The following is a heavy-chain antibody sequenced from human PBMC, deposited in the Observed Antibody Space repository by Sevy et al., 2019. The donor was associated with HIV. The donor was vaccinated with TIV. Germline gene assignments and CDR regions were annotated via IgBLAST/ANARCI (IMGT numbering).Heavy chain of an antibody. D-gene: IGHD3-22*01. Sequence: GGSLRLSCAASGFTFTIYAMTWVRQAPGRGLEWVSVISGSGASTYYTDSVKGRFTISRDNSKNTLYLQMNSLRAEDTAVYYCGKENHYDSRGFITVDYWGQGALVTVSS. CDR2: ISGSGAST. CDR1: GFTFTIYA. J-gene: IGHJ4*02. CDR3: GKENHYDSRGFITVDY. V-gene: IGHV3-23*01.